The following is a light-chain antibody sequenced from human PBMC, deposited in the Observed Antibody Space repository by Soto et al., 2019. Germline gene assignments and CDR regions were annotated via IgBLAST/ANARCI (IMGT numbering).Light chain of an antibody. V-gene: IGKV1-17*03. CDR1: QDISNF. Sequence: DIQMTQSPSDMSASVGDRVTITCRASQDISNFLAWFQQRPGKVPKRLIYAATTLESGFPSRFSGSGSGTEFTLTISSLQHEDFAVYYCQQYGSSQGTLGQGHKGDIK. J-gene: IGKJ1*01. CDR3: QQYGSSQGT. CDR2: AAT.